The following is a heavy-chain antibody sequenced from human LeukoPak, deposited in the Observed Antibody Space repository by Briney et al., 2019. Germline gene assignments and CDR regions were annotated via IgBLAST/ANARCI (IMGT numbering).Heavy chain of an antibody. J-gene: IGHJ6*02. CDR3: ARDLTYYDFWSGYYSTRHYYYGMDV. D-gene: IGHD3-3*01. CDR1: GFTFSSYA. CDR2: ISYDGSNK. Sequence: GGSLRLSCAASGFTFSSYAMHWVRQASGKGLEWVAVISYDGSNKYYADSVKGRFTISRDNSKNTLYLQMNSLRAEDTAVYYCARDLTYYDFWSGYYSTRHYYYGMDVWGQGTTVTVSS. V-gene: IGHV3-30-3*01.